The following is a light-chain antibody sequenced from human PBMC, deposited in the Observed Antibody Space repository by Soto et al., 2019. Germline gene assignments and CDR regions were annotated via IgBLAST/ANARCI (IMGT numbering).Light chain of an antibody. V-gene: IGKV1-39*01. CDR1: KSIEGH. Sequence: DIQMTESASALAASVGDKVTITCRTSKSIEGHVNWYQHQPGVPPTLLIHATSTLQTLVPSMFSGSGAVTDFTLTISSLKPEAFATYYCQQNSKTPITFGQGTRLEIK. CDR3: QQNSKTPIT. CDR2: ATS. J-gene: IGKJ5*01.